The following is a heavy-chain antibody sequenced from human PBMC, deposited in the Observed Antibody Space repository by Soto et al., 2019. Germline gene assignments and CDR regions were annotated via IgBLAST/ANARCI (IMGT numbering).Heavy chain of an antibody. J-gene: IGHJ6*02. CDR2: IYYSGST. CDR1: GGSVSSGSYY. D-gene: IGHD2-2*01. CDR3: ASLPSYCSSTSCYVDYYYYGMDV. Sequence: QVQLQESGPGLVKPSETLSLTCTVSGGSVSSGSYYWSWIRQPPGKGLEWIGYIYYSGSTNYNPSLKSRVTISVDTSKNQFSLKLSSVTAADAAVYYCASLPSYCSSTSCYVDYYYYGMDVWGQGTTATVSS. V-gene: IGHV4-61*01.